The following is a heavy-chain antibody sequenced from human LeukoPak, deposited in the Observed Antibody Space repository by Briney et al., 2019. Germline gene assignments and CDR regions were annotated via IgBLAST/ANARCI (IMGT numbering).Heavy chain of an antibody. V-gene: IGHV3-30*04. CDR3: ARDGSRGNLVTAPDY. CDR1: GFTFSSYA. D-gene: IGHD2-21*02. CDR2: ISYDGSNK. J-gene: IGHJ4*02. Sequence: GGSLRLSCAASGFTFSSYAMHWVRQAPGKGLEWVAVISYDGSNKYYADSVKGRFTISRDNSKNTLYLQMNSLRAEDTAVYYCARDGSRGNLVTAPDYWGQGTLVTVSS.